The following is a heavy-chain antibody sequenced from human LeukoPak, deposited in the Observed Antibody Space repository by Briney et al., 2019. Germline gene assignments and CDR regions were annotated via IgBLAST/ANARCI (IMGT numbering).Heavy chain of an antibody. CDR2: ISSSSSYI. J-gene: IGHJ4*02. CDR1: GFTFSSYS. CDR3: ARDRGYSYGFDY. V-gene: IGHV3-21*01. D-gene: IGHD5-18*01. Sequence: GGSLRLSCAASGFTFSSYSMNWVRQAPGKGLEWVSSISSSSSYIYYADSVKGRFTISRDNAKSSLYLQMNSLRAEDTAVYYCARDRGYSYGFDYWGQGTLVTVSS.